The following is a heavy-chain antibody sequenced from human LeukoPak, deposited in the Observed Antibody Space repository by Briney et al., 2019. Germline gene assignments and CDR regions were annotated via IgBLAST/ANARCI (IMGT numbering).Heavy chain of an antibody. V-gene: IGHV4-39*07. CDR3: VGEYGSAPYNWFDP. Sequence: SETLSLTCTVSGGSISSSSYYWGWIRQPPGKGLEWIGSIYYSGSTYYNPSLKSRVTISVDTSKNQFSLKLSSVTAADTAVYYCVGEYGSAPYNWFDPWGQGTLVTVSS. CDR2: IYYSGST. J-gene: IGHJ5*02. D-gene: IGHD3-10*01. CDR1: GGSISSSSYY.